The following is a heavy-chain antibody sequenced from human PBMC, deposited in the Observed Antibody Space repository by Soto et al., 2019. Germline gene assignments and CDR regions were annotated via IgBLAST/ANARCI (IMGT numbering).Heavy chain of an antibody. D-gene: IGHD2-2*01. CDR3: AREKRVVPAAIISWFDP. J-gene: IGHJ5*02. Sequence: ASVKVSCKASGGTFSSYTISWVRQAPGQGLEWMGRIIPILGIANYAQKFQGRVTITADKSTSTAYMELSSLRSEDTAVYYCAREKRVVPAAIISWFDPWGQGTLVTVSS. CDR1: GGTFSSYT. CDR2: IIPILGIA. V-gene: IGHV1-69*04.